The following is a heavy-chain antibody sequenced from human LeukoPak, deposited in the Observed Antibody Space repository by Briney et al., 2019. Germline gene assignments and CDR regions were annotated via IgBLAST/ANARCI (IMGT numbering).Heavy chain of an antibody. V-gene: IGHV4-34*01. Sequence: SETLSLTCAVYGGSFSGYYWSWIRQPPGKGLEWIGEINHSGSTNYNPSLKSRVTISVDTSKNQFSLKLSSVTAADTAVYYCARHQGVVDYWGQGTLVTVSS. J-gene: IGHJ4*02. CDR3: ARHQGVVDY. D-gene: IGHD2-15*01. CDR2: INHSGST. CDR1: GGSFSGYY.